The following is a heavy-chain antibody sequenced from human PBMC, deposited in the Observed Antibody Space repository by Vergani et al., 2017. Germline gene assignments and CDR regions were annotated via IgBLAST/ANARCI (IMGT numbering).Heavy chain of an antibody. CDR1: GFTFSNYW. J-gene: IGHJ6*03. D-gene: IGHD1-26*01. V-gene: IGHV3-74*01. CDR3: ARDGWELLDYFYYMDV. CDR2: INRDGDST. Sequence: EVEIVESGGGLVQPGGSLRLSCTASGFTFSNYWMQWVRQAPGKGLMWVSRINRDGDSTSYADSVKGRFTISRDNAKNTLYLQMDSLRAEDTAVYYCARDGWELLDYFYYMDVWGKGTTVTVSS.